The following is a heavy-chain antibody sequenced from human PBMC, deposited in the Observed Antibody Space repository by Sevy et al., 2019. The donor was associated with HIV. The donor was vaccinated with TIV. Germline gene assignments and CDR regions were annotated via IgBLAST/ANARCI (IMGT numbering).Heavy chain of an antibody. CDR3: GRLGPGDNWFDP. J-gene: IGHJ5*02. D-gene: IGHD7-27*01. CDR1: GDSMNTYY. V-gene: IGHV4-59*01. Sequence: SETLSLTCTVTGDSMNTYYWAWIRQPPGKSLEWVGYILYSGSTEYSPSLKSRVPMALDKAKKEVSLGLSSVTAADTAVYYCGRLGPGDNWFDPWGQGRLVTVSS. CDR2: ILYSGST.